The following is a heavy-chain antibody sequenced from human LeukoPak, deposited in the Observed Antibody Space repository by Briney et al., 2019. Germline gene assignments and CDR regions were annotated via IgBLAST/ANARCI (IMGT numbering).Heavy chain of an antibody. V-gene: IGHV3-48*01. D-gene: IGHD3-3*01. J-gene: IGHJ4*02. Sequence: GGSLRLSCAASGFTFSSYSMNWVRQAPGKGLAGVSYISSSSSTIYYADSGKGRFTISRDNAKNSLYLQMNSLRAEDTAVYYCARDIETYYDFWSGYSDPPYFDYWGQGTLVTASS. CDR1: GFTFSSYS. CDR3: ARDIETYYDFWSGYSDPPYFDY. CDR2: ISSSSSTI.